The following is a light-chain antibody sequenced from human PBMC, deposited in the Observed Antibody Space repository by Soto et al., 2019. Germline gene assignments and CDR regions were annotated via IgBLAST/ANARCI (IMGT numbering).Light chain of an antibody. Sequence: EIVMTQSPATLSVSPGERATLSCRASQSISATLAWYQQKPGQAPRLLIYGASTRATGFPARFSGSGSGADFTLTISSLQSEDFAVYYCQQYDSWPWTFGQGTKLDIK. CDR3: QQYDSWPWT. CDR2: GAS. J-gene: IGKJ1*01. V-gene: IGKV3-15*01. CDR1: QSISAT.